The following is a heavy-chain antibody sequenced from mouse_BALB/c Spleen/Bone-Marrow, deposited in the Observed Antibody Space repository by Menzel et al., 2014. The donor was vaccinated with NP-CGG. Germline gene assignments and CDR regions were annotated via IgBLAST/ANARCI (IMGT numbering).Heavy chain of an antibody. Sequence: EVMLVESGGGLVQPGESLKLSCESTEYEFPSHDMSWVRKTPEKRLELVAAINSDGGSTYYPDTMERRFIISRDNTKKTLYLQMSSLRSEDTALYYCARHNYRYDDYAMDHWGQGTSVTVSS. D-gene: IGHD2-14*01. CDR1: EYEFPSHD. J-gene: IGHJ4*01. CDR3: ARHNYRYDDYAMDH. CDR2: INSDGGST. V-gene: IGHV5-2*03.